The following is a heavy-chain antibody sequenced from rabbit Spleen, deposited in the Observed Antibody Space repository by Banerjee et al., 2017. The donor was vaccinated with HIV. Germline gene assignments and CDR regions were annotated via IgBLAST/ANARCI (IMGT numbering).Heavy chain of an antibody. V-gene: IGHV1S45*01. CDR3: ARDLTGVIGWNFNL. CDR2: INTATSKA. J-gene: IGHJ4*01. Sequence: LEESGGGLVKPGGTLTLTCTVSGFSFSSNWICWVRQAPGKGLEWIACINTATSKAVCATWAKGRFTISRTSSTTVTLQMTSLTAADTATYFCARDLTGVIGWNFNLWGPGTLVTVS. CDR1: GFSFSSNW. D-gene: IGHD1-1*01.